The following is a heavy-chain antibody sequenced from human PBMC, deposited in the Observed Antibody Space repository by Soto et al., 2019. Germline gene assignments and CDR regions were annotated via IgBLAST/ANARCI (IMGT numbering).Heavy chain of an antibody. CDR2: ISYDGSNK. CDR1: GFTFSSYA. Sequence: ESGGGVVQPGRSLRLSCAASGFTFSSYAMHWVRQAPGKGLEWVAVISYDGSNKYYADSVKGRFTISRDNSKNTLYLQMNSLRAEDTAVYYCARERQQLAAYWYFDLWGRGTLVTVSS. D-gene: IGHD6-13*01. CDR3: ARERQQLAAYWYFDL. V-gene: IGHV3-30-3*01. J-gene: IGHJ2*01.